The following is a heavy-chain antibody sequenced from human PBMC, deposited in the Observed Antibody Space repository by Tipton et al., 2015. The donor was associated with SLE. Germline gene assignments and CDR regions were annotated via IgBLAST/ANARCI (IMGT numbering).Heavy chain of an antibody. CDR3: ATLEMVTAYYFDY. Sequence: GSLRLSCAASGFTFSNYYMSWIRQAPGKGLEWVSYISSSGTIIYYADSVKGRFTVSRDSDSLYLQMNSVRAEDTAVYYCATLEMVTAYYFDYWGQGTLVTVSS. D-gene: IGHD5-24*01. CDR2: ISSSGTII. CDR1: GFTFSNYY. V-gene: IGHV3-11*04. J-gene: IGHJ4*02.